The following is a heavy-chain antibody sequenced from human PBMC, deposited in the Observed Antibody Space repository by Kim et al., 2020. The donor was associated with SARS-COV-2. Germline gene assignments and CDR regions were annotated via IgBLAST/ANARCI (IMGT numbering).Heavy chain of an antibody. V-gene: IGHV3-48*03. CDR3: ARGSGSYPPDAFDI. Sequence: ADSVKGRFTISRDNAKNSLYLQMNSMRAEDTAVYYCARGSGSYPPDAFDIRGQGTMVTVS. D-gene: IGHD1-26*01. J-gene: IGHJ3*02.